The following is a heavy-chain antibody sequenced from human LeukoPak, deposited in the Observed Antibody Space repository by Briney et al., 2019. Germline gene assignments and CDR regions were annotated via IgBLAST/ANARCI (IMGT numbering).Heavy chain of an antibody. V-gene: IGHV3-30*18. CDR3: AKDHADMVVLPSAHIAS. CDR1: GFTFSSFG. D-gene: IGHD2-2*01. Sequence: GGSLRLSCAASGFTFSSFGMHWVRQAPGKGLEWLAVIPYDGSYKFYADSVKGRVTISRDDSKSTLYLQMNSLRADDTAVYFCAKDHADMVVLPSAHIASWGQGTLVTLSS. J-gene: IGHJ4*02. CDR2: IPYDGSYK.